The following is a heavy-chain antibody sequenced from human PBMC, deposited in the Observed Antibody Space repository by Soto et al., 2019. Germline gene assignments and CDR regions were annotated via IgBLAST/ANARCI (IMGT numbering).Heavy chain of an antibody. D-gene: IGHD2-8*01. Sequence: TLSLTCTVSGGSISSGGYYWSWIRQHPGKGLEWIGYIYYSGSTYYNPSLKSRVTISVDTSKNQFSLKLSSVTAADTAVYYCARGHCTNGVCYSGYGMDVWGQGTTVTVSS. J-gene: IGHJ6*02. CDR2: IYYSGST. V-gene: IGHV4-31*03. CDR3: ARGHCTNGVCYSGYGMDV. CDR1: GGSISSGGYY.